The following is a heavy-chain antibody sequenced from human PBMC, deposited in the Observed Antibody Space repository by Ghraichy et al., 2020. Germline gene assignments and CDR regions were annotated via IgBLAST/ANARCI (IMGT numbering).Heavy chain of an antibody. Sequence: ETLSLTCAASGFTFSSYSMNWVRQAPGKGLEWVSSISSSSSYIYYADSVKGRFTISRDNAKNSLYLQMNSLRAEDTAVYYCASTPQYYGSGTDAFDIWGQGTMVTVSS. CDR2: ISSSSSYI. CDR1: GFTFSSYS. CDR3: ASTPQYYGSGTDAFDI. D-gene: IGHD3-10*01. J-gene: IGHJ3*02. V-gene: IGHV3-21*01.